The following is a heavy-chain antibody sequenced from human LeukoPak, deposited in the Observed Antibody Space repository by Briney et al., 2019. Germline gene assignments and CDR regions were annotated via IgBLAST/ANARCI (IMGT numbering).Heavy chain of an antibody. J-gene: IGHJ3*02. CDR2: IYYSGST. V-gene: IGHV4-39*07. CDR1: GGSISSSSYY. D-gene: IGHD3-22*01. CDR3: ARGRADDSSGSYAFDI. Sequence: PSETLSLTCTVSGGSISSSSYYWGWIRQPPGKGLEWIGSIYYSGSTYYNPSLKSRVTISVDTSKNQFSLKLSSVTAADTAVYYCARGRADDSSGSYAFDIWGQGTMVTVSS.